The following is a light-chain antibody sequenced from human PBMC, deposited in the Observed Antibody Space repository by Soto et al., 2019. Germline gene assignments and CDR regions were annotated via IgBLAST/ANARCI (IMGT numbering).Light chain of an antibody. CDR3: QQLSSHPFS. V-gene: IGKV1-9*01. CDR2: DAS. CDR1: QGINSH. J-gene: IGKJ4*01. Sequence: DIQLTQSPSFLSASVGDRVTITCRASQGINSHLAWYQQMPGKVPNLLIYDASTLQTGVPSRFSGSGSGTEFSLTISSLQPEDFAAYYCQQLSSHPFSFGGGTKVEIK.